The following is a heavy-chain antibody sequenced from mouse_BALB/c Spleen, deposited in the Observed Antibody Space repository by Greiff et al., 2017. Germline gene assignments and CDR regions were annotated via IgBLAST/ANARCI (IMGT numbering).Heavy chain of an antibody. Sequence: QVQLQQSGAELVRPGSSVKISCKASGYAFSSYWMNWVKQRPGQGLEWIGQIYPGDGDTNYNGKFKGKATLTADKSSSTAYMQRSSLTSEDSAVYFCAVGCDNCDFDDWGAGTTVTVSS. J-gene: IGHJ1*01. CDR1: GYAFSSYW. CDR3: AVGCDNCDFDD. V-gene: IGHV1-80*01. CDR2: IYPGDGDT. D-gene: IGHD1-3*01.